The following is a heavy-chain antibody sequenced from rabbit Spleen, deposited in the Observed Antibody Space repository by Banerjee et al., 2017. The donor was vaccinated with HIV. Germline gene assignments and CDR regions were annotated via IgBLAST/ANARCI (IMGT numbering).Heavy chain of an antibody. CDR1: GFSLNSDYV. D-gene: IGHD4-1*01. V-gene: IGHV1S45*01. CDR2: INTSTGTT. J-gene: IGHJ4*01. Sequence: QEQLVESGGGLFQPGGSLALTCKASGFSLNSDYVLCWVRQASGKGLEWIGCINTSTGTTVYATWAKGRFAISRTSSPSVTLQMTSLTAADTATYCCARDLAGVIGWNFNLWGPGTLVTVS. CDR3: ARDLAGVIGWNFNL.